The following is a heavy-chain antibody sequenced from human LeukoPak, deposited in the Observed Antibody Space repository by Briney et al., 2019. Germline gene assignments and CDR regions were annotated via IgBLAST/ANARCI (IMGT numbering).Heavy chain of an antibody. J-gene: IGHJ4*02. V-gene: IGHV1-69*13. Sequence: SVKVSCKASGGTFSSYAISWVRQAPGQGLEWMGGIIPIFGTANYAQKFQGRVTITADESTSTAYMELSSLRSEDTAVYYCARESLGGVGATGRFDYWGQGTLVAVSS. CDR3: ARESLGGVGATGRFDY. CDR2: IIPIFGTA. D-gene: IGHD1-26*01. CDR1: GGTFSSYA.